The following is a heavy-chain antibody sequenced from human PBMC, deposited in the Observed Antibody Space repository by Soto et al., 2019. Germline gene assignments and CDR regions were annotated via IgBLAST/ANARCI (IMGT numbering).Heavy chain of an antibody. Sequence: ASVKVSCKTSGYTFTAYYMHWVRKAHGQGLEWMGWINPNSRDTNYAQKFLGRVTMTRETSITTAHMELSRLRSDDTAVYYCARRGERTLGYFDNSGQGALVTLSS. V-gene: IGHV1-2*02. CDR2: INPNSRDT. CDR3: ARRGERTLGYFDN. CDR1: GYTFTAYY. J-gene: IGHJ4*02. D-gene: IGHD2-21*01.